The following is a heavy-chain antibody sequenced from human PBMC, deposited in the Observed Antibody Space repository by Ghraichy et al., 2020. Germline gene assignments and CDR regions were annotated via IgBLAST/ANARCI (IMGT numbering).Heavy chain of an antibody. Sequence: SETLSLTCTVSGGSISSSSYYWGWIRQPPGKGLEWIGSIYYSGSTYYNPSLKSRVTISVDTSKNQFSLKLSSVTAADTAVYYCARGRTYYDILTGYGAGYYFDYWGQGTLVTVSS. D-gene: IGHD3-9*01. V-gene: IGHV4-39*01. CDR2: IYYSGST. CDR3: ARGRTYYDILTGYGAGYYFDY. J-gene: IGHJ4*02. CDR1: GGSISSSSYY.